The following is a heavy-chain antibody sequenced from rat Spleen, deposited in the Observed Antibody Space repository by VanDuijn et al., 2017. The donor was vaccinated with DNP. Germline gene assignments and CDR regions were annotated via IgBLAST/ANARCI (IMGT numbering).Heavy chain of an antibody. J-gene: IGHJ3*01. V-gene: IGHV5-25*01. CDR1: GFTFSDYA. CDR3: ATSPGPNWFAY. CDR2: ISPSGGGT. D-gene: IGHD1-4*01. Sequence: EVQLVESGGGLVQPGRSMKLSCAASGFTFSDYAMAWVRQSPKKGLEWVTSISPSGGGTYYRDSVKGRFTISRDNANHTLYLQMDSLRSEDTATYYCATSPGPNWFAYWGQGTLVTVSS.